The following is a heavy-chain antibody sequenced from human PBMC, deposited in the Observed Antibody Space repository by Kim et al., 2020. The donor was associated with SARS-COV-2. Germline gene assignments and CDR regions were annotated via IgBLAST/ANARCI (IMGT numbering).Heavy chain of an antibody. CDR3: ATESVAYCGGDCQGRAFDI. CDR1: GYSFTSYW. V-gene: IGHV5-10-1*01. J-gene: IGHJ3*02. CDR2: IDPSDSYT. D-gene: IGHD2-21*02. Sequence: GESLKISCKGSGYSFTSYWISWVRQMPGKGLEWMGRIDPSDSYTNYSPSFQGHVTISADKSISTAYLQWSSLKASDTAMYYCATESVAYCGGDCQGRAFDIWGQGTMVTVSS.